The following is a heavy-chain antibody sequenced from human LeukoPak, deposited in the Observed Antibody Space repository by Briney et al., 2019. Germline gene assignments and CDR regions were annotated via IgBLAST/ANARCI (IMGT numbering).Heavy chain of an antibody. CDR1: GGTFSSYA. D-gene: IGHD5-24*01. CDR2: IIALFGTA. CDR3: ARIRDGYNSYFFYGMDV. J-gene: IGHJ6*02. Sequence: ASVKVSCKASGGTFSSYAISWVRQAPGQGLEWMGGIIALFGTANYAQKFQGRLTITADESTSTAYMKLSSLRSEDTAVYYCARIRDGYNSYFFYGMDVWGQGTTVTVSS. V-gene: IGHV1-69*13.